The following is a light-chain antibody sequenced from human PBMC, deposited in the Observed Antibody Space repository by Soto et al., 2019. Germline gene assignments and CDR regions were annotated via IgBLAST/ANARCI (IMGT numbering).Light chain of an antibody. V-gene: IGKV3-15*01. CDR3: QQYGSSPLYT. J-gene: IGKJ2*01. CDR1: QSIHTN. Sequence: EIVMTQSPATLSVSPGERATLSCRAGQSIHTNLAWYQQKPGQAPRLLFYGASTGATGLPARFSGSGSGTDFTLTISRLEPEDLAVYYCQQYGSSPLYTFGQGTKVDI. CDR2: GAS.